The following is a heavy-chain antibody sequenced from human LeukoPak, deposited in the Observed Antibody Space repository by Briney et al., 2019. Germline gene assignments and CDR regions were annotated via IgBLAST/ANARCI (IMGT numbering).Heavy chain of an antibody. CDR2: IYYSGST. V-gene: IGHV4-31*03. CDR1: GGSISSGGYY. Sequence: SQTLSLTCTVSGGSISSGGYYWSWIRQHPGKGLEWIGYIYYSGSTYYNPSLKSRITISVDTSKNQFSLKLSSVTAADTAVYYCARDNQGYCSGGSCYSARPYGMDVWGQGTTVTVSS. J-gene: IGHJ6*02. CDR3: ARDNQGYCSGGSCYSARPYGMDV. D-gene: IGHD2-15*01.